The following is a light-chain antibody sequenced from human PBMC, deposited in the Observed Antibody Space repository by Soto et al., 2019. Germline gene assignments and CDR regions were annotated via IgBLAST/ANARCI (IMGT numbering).Light chain of an antibody. CDR2: KAS. CDR3: QQYNSYPWT. J-gene: IGKJ1*01. CDR1: QTISSW. V-gene: IGKV1-5*03. Sequence: DIHMPQSPSTLSGSSAPRFTTTSGASQTISSWLAWYQQKPGKAPKLLIYKASTLKSGVPSRFSGSGSGTEFTLTISSLQPDDFATYYCQQYNSYPWTFGQGTKVDIK.